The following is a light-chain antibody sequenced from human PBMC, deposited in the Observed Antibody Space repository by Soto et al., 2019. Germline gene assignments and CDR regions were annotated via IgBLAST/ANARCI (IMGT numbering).Light chain of an antibody. CDR3: VLYVGSGIIV. J-gene: IGLJ7*01. CDR1: SGWVSTNYY. CDR2: STN. Sequence: QTVVTQEPSLSVSPGGTVTFTCGLSSGWVSTNYYPSWYQQTPGQSPRTLMYSTNTRSSGVPDRFSGSILGNKAALTITGAQADDEADYYCVLYVGSGIIVFGGGTQLTVL. V-gene: IGLV8-61*01.